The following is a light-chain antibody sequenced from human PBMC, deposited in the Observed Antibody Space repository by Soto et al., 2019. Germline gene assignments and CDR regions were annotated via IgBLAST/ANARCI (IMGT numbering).Light chain of an antibody. J-gene: IGKJ4*01. CDR3: QQYGSSPPRLT. Sequence: EIVLTQSPAILSLSPGERATLSCRASQSVGRFLVWYQQKPGQAPSLLLYDTSKRATGIPDRFSGSGSGTDFTLTISRLEPEDFAVYYCQQYGSSPPRLTFGGGTKVEIK. CDR2: DTS. CDR1: QSVGRF. V-gene: IGKV3-20*01.